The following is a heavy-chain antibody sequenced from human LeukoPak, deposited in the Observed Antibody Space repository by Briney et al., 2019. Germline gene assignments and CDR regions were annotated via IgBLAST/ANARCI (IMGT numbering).Heavy chain of an antibody. CDR1: GYTFTDYY. CDR3: ARSPSGWYGDY. V-gene: IGHV1-2*06. D-gene: IGHD6-19*01. J-gene: IGHJ4*02. CDR2: ISPNSGGT. Sequence: GASVKVSCKASGYTFTDYYMHWVRQAPGQGLEWIGRISPNSGGTSSARKFQGRVTVTRDTSISTVYMELSRLTSDDTAVYYCARSPSGWYGDYWGQGTLVTVSS.